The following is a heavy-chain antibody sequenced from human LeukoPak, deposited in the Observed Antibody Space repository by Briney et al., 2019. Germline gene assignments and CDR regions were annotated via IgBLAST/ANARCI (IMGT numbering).Heavy chain of an antibody. CDR2: ISWNSGSI. CDR3: AKAPTPSNYYGMDV. Sequence: GRSLRLSCAASGFTFDDYAMHWVRQAPGKGLEWVSGISWNSGSIGYADSVKGRFTISRDNAKNSLYLQMNSLRAEDTALYYCAKAPTPSNYYGMDVWGQGITVTVSS. J-gene: IGHJ6*02. CDR1: GFTFDDYA. V-gene: IGHV3-9*01.